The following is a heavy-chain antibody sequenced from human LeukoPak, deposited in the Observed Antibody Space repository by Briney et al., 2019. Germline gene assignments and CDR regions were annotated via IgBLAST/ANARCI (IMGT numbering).Heavy chain of an antibody. V-gene: IGHV4-39*07. CDR3: ARAPYYYDSSGSLGAFDI. Sequence: SETLSLTCTVSGGSISSSSYYWGWIRQPPGKGLEWIGSIYYSGSTYYNPSLKSRVTISVDTSKNQFSLKLSSVTAADTAVYYCARAPYYYDSSGSLGAFDIWGQGTMVTVPS. D-gene: IGHD3-22*01. J-gene: IGHJ3*02. CDR2: IYYSGST. CDR1: GGSISSSSYY.